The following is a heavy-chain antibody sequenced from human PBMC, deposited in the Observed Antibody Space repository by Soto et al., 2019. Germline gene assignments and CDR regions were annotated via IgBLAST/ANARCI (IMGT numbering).Heavy chain of an antibody. D-gene: IGHD2-15*01. CDR1: GFTFSRNA. V-gene: IGHV3-23*01. J-gene: IGHJ5*01. CDR3: AKDLGAGGGSCFDC. Sequence: EVQLLEFGGGLVQPGGSLRLSCAPSGFTFSRNAMSWVRQAPGKGLEWVSAISGSGGNTYYADSVKGRFTISRDNSKNTLWLQMNSLRAEDTATYYCAKDLGAGGGSCFDCWGQGTLVTVSS. CDR2: ISGSGGNT.